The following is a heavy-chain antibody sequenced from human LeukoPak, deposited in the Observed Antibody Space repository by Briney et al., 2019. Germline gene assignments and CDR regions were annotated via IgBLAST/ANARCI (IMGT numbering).Heavy chain of an antibody. CDR2: ISGGGGST. CDR3: AKDRGPYWNDDAFDI. V-gene: IGHV3-23*01. CDR1: GFTFSSYA. Sequence: GGSLRLSCAASGFTFSSYAMSWVRQAPGKGLEWVSGISGGGGSTYYADSVKGRFSISRDNSKNTLYLQMNSLRAEDTAVYYCAKDRGPYWNDDAFDIWGQGTMVTVSS. J-gene: IGHJ3*02. D-gene: IGHD1-1*01.